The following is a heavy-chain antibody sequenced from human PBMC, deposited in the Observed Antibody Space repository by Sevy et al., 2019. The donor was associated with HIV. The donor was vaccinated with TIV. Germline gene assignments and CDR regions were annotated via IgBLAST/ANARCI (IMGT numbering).Heavy chain of an antibody. J-gene: IGHJ4*01. V-gene: IGHV3-9*01. Sequence: GGSLRLSCATFGVSFEDYGMHWVRQSPERGLEWVAGINYNSGRVGYIDSVKGRFTISRDNSKNMLSLQINSLRPEDTAVYYCARDGGYSIKWYPLYWGHGTLVTVSS. CDR1: GVSFEDYG. CDR3: ARDGGYSIKWYPLY. CDR2: INYNSGRV. D-gene: IGHD6-13*01.